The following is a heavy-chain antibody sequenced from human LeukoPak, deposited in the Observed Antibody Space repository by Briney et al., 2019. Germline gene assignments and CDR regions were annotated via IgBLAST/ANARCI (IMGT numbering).Heavy chain of an antibody. Sequence: ASVKVSCKASGYTFTSYGISWVRQAPGQGLEWMGWISAYNGNTNYAQKLQGRVTMTTDTSTSTAYMELRSLRSDDTAVYYCARDVRFGELAFRPNWFDPWGQGTLVTASS. V-gene: IGHV1-18*01. CDR1: GYTFTSYG. CDR2: ISAYNGNT. D-gene: IGHD3-10*01. CDR3: ARDVRFGELAFRPNWFDP. J-gene: IGHJ5*02.